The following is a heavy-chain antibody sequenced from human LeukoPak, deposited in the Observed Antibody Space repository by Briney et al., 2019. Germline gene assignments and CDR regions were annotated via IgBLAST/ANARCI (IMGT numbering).Heavy chain of an antibody. J-gene: IGHJ5*02. CDR3: ARHGVATWFDP. D-gene: IGHD2-15*01. CDR2: ISSSSSTI. Sequence: GGSLRLSCVASGFTFSSYSMNWVRQAPGKGLEWFSYISSSSSTIYYADSVEGRFTISRDKSKNTLYLQMNSLRAEDTAVYYCARHGVATWFDPWGQGTLVTVSS. V-gene: IGHV3-48*01. CDR1: GFTFSSYS.